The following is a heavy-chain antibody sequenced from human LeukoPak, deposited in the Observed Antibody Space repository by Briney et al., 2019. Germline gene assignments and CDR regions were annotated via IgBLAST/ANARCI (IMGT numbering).Heavy chain of an antibody. Sequence: SGTLSLTCTVSGGSISSSSYYWGWIRQPPGKGLEWIGSIYSSGSTYYNPSLKSRVTISVDTSKNQFSLNLSSVPASDTAVYYCARRGYTDSWRHSPFDYWGQGTLVTVSS. J-gene: IGHJ4*02. CDR3: ARRGYTDSWRHSPFDY. CDR2: IYSSGST. V-gene: IGHV4-39*01. D-gene: IGHD6-13*01. CDR1: GGSISSSSYY.